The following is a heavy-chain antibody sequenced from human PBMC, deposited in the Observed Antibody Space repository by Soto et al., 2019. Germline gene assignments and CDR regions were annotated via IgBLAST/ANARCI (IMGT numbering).Heavy chain of an antibody. CDR2: ISSSGTV. CDR3: ARDRKLELPGNYYYYGMDV. Sequence: PSETLSLTCSVSGGSIRDYFLTWIRQSPGRGLEWIGYISSSGTVKYNSSLKSRVTISLDRSRNQFSLKLSSVTAADTAVYFCARDRKLELPGNYYYYGMDVWGQGTTVTVYS. D-gene: IGHD1-7*01. J-gene: IGHJ6*02. V-gene: IGHV4-59*01. CDR1: GGSIRDYF.